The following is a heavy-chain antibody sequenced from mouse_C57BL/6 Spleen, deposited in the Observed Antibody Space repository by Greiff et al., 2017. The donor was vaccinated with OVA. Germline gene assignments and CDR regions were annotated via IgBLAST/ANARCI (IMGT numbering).Heavy chain of an antibody. D-gene: IGHD6-1*01. CDR1: GFTFSSYA. J-gene: IGHJ2*01. CDR2: ISDGGSYT. Sequence: EVKVVESGGGLVKPGGSLKLSCAASGFTFSSYAMSWVRQTPEKRLEWVATISDGGSYTYYPDNVKGRFTISRDNAKNNLYLQMSHLKSEDTAMYYCAREGSNYFDYWGQGTTLTVSS. V-gene: IGHV5-4*01. CDR3: AREGSNYFDY.